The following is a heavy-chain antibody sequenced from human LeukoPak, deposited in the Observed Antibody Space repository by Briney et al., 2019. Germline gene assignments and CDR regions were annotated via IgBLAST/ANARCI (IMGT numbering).Heavy chain of an antibody. J-gene: IGHJ4*02. CDR3: ARSLSLDSSGLGEDY. V-gene: IGHV4-31*03. Sequence: SQTLSLTGTVSGGSISIGGYYWIWIRQHPGKGLEWIGYIYYSGSTYYNPSLKSRVTISVDTSKNQFSLKLSSVTAADTAVYFCARSLSLDSSGLGEDYWGQGTLVTVSS. D-gene: IGHD3-22*01. CDR2: IYYSGST. CDR1: GGSISIGGYY.